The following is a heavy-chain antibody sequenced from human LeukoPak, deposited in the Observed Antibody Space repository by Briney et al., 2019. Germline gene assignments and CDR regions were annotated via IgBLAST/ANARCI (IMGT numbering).Heavy chain of an antibody. CDR2: INPNSGGT. Sequence: ASVKVSFKASGYTFTGYYMHWVRQAPGQGLEWMGWINPNSGGTNYAQKFQGRVTMTRDTSISTAYMELSRLRSDDTAVYYCASTPPLYSSGWYYGGWGQGTLVTVSS. V-gene: IGHV1-2*02. CDR1: GYTFTGYY. J-gene: IGHJ4*02. CDR3: ASTPPLYSSGWYYGG. D-gene: IGHD6-19*01.